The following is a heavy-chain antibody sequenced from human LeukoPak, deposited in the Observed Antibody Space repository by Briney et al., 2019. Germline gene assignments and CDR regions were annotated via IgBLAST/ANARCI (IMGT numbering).Heavy chain of an antibody. J-gene: IGHJ4*02. Sequence: PSETLSLTCTVSGGAISSSSYYWSWIRQPPGKGLEWIGEINHSGSTNYNPSLKSRVTISVDTSKNQFSLKLSSVTAADTAVYYCARGRPTMVRGVLDYWGQGTLVTVSS. CDR2: INHSGST. D-gene: IGHD3-10*01. CDR1: GGAISSSSYY. CDR3: ARGRPTMVRGVLDY. V-gene: IGHV4-39*07.